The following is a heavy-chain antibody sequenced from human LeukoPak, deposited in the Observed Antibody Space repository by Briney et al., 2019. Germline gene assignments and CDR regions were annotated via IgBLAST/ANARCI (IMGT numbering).Heavy chain of an antibody. Sequence: GRSLRLSCAASGFTFSSYGMHWVRQAPGKGLEWVANVKQDGTEKFYVDSVKGRFTISRDNGKNSLYLQMNSLRVEDTAIYYCAIAGGTSWADYWGQGTLVTVSS. J-gene: IGHJ4*02. CDR1: GFTFSSYG. D-gene: IGHD6-13*01. V-gene: IGHV3-7*01. CDR3: AIAGGTSWADY. CDR2: VKQDGTEK.